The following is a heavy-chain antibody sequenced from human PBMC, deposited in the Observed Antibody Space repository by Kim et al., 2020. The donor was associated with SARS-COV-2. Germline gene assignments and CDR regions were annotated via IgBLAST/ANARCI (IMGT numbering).Heavy chain of an antibody. V-gene: IGHV3-23*01. CDR3: AKDPFRFRAKNWFDP. CDR1: GFTFSSYA. Sequence: GGSLRLSCAASGFTFSSYAMSWVRQAPGKGLEWVSAISGSGGSTYYADSVKGRFTISRDNSKNTLYLQMNSLRAEDTAVYYCAKDPFRFRAKNWFDPWGQGTLVTVSS. CDR2: ISGSGGST. J-gene: IGHJ5*02. D-gene: IGHD2-21*01.